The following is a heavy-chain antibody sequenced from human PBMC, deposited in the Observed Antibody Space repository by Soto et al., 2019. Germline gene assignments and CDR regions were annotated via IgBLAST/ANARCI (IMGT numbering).Heavy chain of an antibody. V-gene: IGHV3-23*01. CDR2: SSATGAGT. CDR3: AKDRRAGGNYGFYSDF. J-gene: IGHJ4*02. Sequence: ESGGGLVKPGGSLRVSCAASGFTFSNAWMSWVRQAPGKGLEWVSFSSATGAGTYYADSVKGRFTISRDNSKNTLYLQMTSLRADDTAVYYCAKDRRAGGNYGFYSDFWGQGALVIVSS. CDR1: GFTFSNAW. D-gene: IGHD1-7*01.